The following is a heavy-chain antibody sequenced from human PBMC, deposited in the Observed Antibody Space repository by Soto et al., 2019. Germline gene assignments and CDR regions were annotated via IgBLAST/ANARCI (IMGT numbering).Heavy chain of an antibody. CDR2: VSYSGTT. Sequence: PXGTLSLTCTVSGGSMSSYYWTWIRKPPGKGLEWIGYVSYSGTTNYNPPLKGRITISVDTSKNQFSLKLASVTAADTAVYYCARATMTTIPLDVWGRGTTVTVSS. V-gene: IGHV4-59*01. D-gene: IGHD3-22*01. J-gene: IGHJ6*02. CDR1: GGSMSSYY. CDR3: ARATMTTIPLDV.